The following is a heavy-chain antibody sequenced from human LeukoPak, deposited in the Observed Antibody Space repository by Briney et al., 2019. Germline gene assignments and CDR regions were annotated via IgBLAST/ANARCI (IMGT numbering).Heavy chain of an antibody. CDR1: GYTFTNYY. CDR3: ARGRTMDGSTPPFEI. J-gene: IGHJ3*02. V-gene: IGHV1-2*02. Sequence: ASVKVSCKASGYTFTNYYMHWVRQAPGQGLEWMGWVDPNTGDTNYSQNIQGRATMTRDTSIDTAYMEFTSLGSDDTAVYYCARGRTMDGSTPPFEIWGQGTMVTVSS. CDR2: VDPNTGDT. D-gene: IGHD4/OR15-4a*01.